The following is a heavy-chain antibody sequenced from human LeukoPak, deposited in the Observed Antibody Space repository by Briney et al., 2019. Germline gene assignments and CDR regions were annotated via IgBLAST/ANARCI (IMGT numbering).Heavy chain of an antibody. J-gene: IGHJ6*02. CDR2: ISSSSSYI. CDR3: ATYCSSTSCSNYYYYGMDV. CDR1: GFTFSSYS. Sequence: GSLRLSCAASGFTFSSYSMNWVRQAPGKGLEWVSSISSSSSYIYYADSVKGRFTISRDNAKNSLYLQMNSLRAEDTAVYYCATYCSSTSCSNYYYYGMDVWGQGTTVTVSS. D-gene: IGHD2-2*01. V-gene: IGHV3-21*01.